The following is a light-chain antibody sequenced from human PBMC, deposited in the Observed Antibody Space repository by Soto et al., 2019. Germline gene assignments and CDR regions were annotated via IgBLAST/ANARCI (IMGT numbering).Light chain of an antibody. J-gene: IGKJ1*01. CDR2: AAS. CDR3: QQSSSTRT. V-gene: IGKV1-39*01. CDR1: PRFGNY. Sequence: DIQMTQSPSSLSASVGDRVTITCRASPRFGNYLNWYQLKPGRAPKLLIYAASSLQSGVPSRFSGSGSGTHFALTISSLQREDFATYYCQQSSSTRTFGQGTNVEIK.